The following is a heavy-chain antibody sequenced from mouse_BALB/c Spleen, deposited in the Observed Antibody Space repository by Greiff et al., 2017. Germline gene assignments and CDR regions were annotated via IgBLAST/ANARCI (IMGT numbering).Heavy chain of an antibody. J-gene: IGHJ2*01. CDR3: ARGDYDKNYFDY. V-gene: IGHV1S81*02. Sequence: QVQLQQPGAELVKPGASVKLSCKASGYTFTSYWMHWVKQRPGQGLEWIGEINPSNGRTNYNEKFKSKATLTVDKSSSTAYMQLSSLTSEDSAVYYCARGDYDKNYFDYWGQGTTLTVSS. D-gene: IGHD2-4*01. CDR2: INPSNGRT. CDR1: GYTFTSYW.